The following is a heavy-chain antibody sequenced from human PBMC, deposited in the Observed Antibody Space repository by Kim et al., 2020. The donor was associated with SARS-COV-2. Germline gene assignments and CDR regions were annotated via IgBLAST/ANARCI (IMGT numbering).Heavy chain of an antibody. CDR3: ARSKDSSGYVVWLGE. V-gene: IGHV3-30*04. D-gene: IGHD3-22*01. CDR1: GFTFTSYA. CDR2: ISYDGSFK. Sequence: GGSLRLFCAASGFTFTSYAIHWVRQAPGKGLEWVAVISYDGSFKYYADSVKGRFTISRDNSKNTLYLQMNSLRAEDTAVYYCARSKDSSGYVVWLGEWGQGTLVTVSS. J-gene: IGHJ4*02.